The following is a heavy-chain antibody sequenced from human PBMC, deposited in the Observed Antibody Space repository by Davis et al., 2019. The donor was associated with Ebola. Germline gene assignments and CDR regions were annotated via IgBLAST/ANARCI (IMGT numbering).Heavy chain of an antibody. CDR1: GFNFSNYR. V-gene: IGHV3-48*02. D-gene: IGHD5-24*01. J-gene: IGHJ4*02. Sequence: PGGSLRLSCAVSGFNFSNYRMTWVRRAPGKGLEWLSYIGGGGSPKYYADSVKGRFTISRDNAKNSLYLQMNSLSDEGTAVYYCVRDSDEMGLTNFDYWGQGVLVSVSS. CDR2: IGGGGSPK. CDR3: VRDSDEMGLTNFDY.